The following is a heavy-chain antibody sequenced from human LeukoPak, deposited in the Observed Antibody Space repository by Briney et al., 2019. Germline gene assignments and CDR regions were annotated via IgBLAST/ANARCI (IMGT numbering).Heavy chain of an antibody. D-gene: IGHD6-13*01. Sequence: GASVKVSCKASGYTFTTYGVTWVRQAPRRGLEWMGWISAYNGDIKYAEKFQGRITMTTDTFTNTAYMELRSLRSDDTAAYYCARDHSSSCQLLDYWGQGTLVTVSS. CDR3: ARDHSSSCQLLDY. V-gene: IGHV1-18*01. J-gene: IGHJ4*02. CDR1: GYTFTTYG. CDR2: ISAYNGDI.